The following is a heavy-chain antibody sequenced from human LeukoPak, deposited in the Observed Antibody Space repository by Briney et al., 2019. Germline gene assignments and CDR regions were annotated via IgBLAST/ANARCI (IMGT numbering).Heavy chain of an antibody. D-gene: IGHD2-2*01. CDR2: IFHNGIT. CDR3: ARRISTRRGETCSSTSCYFDY. V-gene: IGHV4-38-2*01. Sequence: SETLSLTCAVSGFSINSGYFGAWIRQSPGKGLEWIGSIFHNGITYYNPSLKSRITISVDTSKNQFSLRLSSVTAADTAVYYCARRISTRRGETCSSTSCYFDYWGQGTLVTVSS. J-gene: IGHJ4*02. CDR1: GFSINSGYF.